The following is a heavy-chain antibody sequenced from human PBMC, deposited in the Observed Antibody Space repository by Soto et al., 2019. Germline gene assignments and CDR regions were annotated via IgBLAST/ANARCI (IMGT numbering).Heavy chain of an antibody. J-gene: IGHJ4*02. CDR1: GFNFSAYW. CDR3: TRAGGGISYGGFDN. V-gene: IGHV3-74*01. Sequence: GGSLRLSCVTSGFNFSAYWVHWVRQVPGKGIMWVSRINKDGTITDYADSVKGRFTISRDNAKQTLYLQMSNLKADDTAVYYCTRAGGGISYGGFDNWGQGTLVTVSS. D-gene: IGHD1-26*01. CDR2: INKDGTIT.